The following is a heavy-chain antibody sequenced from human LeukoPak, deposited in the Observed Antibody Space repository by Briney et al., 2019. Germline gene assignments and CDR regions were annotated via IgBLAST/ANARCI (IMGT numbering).Heavy chain of an antibody. D-gene: IGHD1-1*01. V-gene: IGHV4-39*07. CDR2: IYYSGST. J-gene: IGHJ4*02. Sequence: SETLSLTCTVSGGSISSSSYYWGWIRQPPGKGLEWIGSIYYSGSTYYNPSLKSRVTISVDTSKNQFSLKLSSVTAADTAVYYCARETIKTGTPVGFDYWGQGTLVTVSS. CDR1: GGSISSSSYY. CDR3: ARETIKTGTPVGFDY.